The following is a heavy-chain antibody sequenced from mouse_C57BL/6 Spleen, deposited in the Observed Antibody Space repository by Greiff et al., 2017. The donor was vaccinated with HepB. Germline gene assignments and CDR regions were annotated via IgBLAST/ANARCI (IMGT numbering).Heavy chain of an antibody. V-gene: IGHV3-6*01. CDR3: ARDSGYSNYDYAMDY. CDR1: GYSITSGYY. J-gene: IGHJ4*01. CDR2: ISYDGSN. Sequence: EVKLQESGPGLVKPSQSLSLTCSVTGYSITSGYYWNWIRQFPGNKLEWMGYISYDGSNNYNPSLKNRISITRDTSKNQFFLKLNSVTTEDTATYYCARDSGYSNYDYAMDYWGQGTSVTVSS. D-gene: IGHD2-5*01.